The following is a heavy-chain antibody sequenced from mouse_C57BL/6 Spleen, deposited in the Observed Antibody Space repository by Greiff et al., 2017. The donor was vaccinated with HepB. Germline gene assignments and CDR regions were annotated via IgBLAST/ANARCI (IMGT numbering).Heavy chain of an antibody. CDR1: GFNIKNPY. CDR2: IAPANGNT. J-gene: IGHJ2*01. D-gene: IGHD1-1*01. CDR3: ARDGSSAFDY. V-gene: IGHV14-3*01. Sequence: EVQLQESVAELVRPGASVKLSCTASGFNIKNPYMHWVKQRPEQGLEWIGRIAPANGNTKYAPKFQGKATINADTSSKTAYLQLSSLTSEDTAIYYCARDGSSAFDYGSQGTTLTVSS.